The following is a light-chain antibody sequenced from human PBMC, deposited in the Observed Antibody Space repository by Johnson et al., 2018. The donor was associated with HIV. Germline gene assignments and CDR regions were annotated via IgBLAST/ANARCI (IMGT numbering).Light chain of an antibody. CDR2: KDN. V-gene: IGLV1-51*02. J-gene: IGLJ1*01. CDR3: GTWDSSLSAV. CDR1: SSTIGNNF. Sequence: QSMLTQPPSVSAAPGQKVTISCSGSSSTIGNNFVSWYQVLPGTAPKLLIYKDNERPSGIPDRFSGSKSGTSATLGITGLQTGDEADYYCGTWDSSLSAVFGTGTKVTVL.